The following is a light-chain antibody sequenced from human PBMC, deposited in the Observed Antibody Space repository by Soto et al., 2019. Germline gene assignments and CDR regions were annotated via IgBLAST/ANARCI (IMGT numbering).Light chain of an antibody. CDR3: QQLNSYPLT. V-gene: IGKV1-9*01. CDR1: QGISSY. J-gene: IGKJ4*01. Sequence: DIQLTPSPSFLSASVVDRVTITCRASQGISSYLAWYQQKPGKAPKLLIYAASTLQSGVPSRFSGSGSGTEFTLTISSLQPEDFATYYCQQLNSYPLTFGGGTKVDI. CDR2: AAS.